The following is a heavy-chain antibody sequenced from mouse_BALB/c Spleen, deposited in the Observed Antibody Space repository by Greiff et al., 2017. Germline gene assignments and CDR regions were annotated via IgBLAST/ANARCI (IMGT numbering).Heavy chain of an antibody. CDR2: ISNLAYSI. D-gene: IGHD1-1*01. J-gene: IGHJ4*01. V-gene: IGHV5-15*02. Sequence: EVQGVESGGGLVQPGGSRKLSCAASGFTFSDYGMAWVRQAPGKGPEWVAFISNLAYSIYYADTVTGRFTISRENAKNTLYLEMSSLRSEDTAMYYCARRDGSGAMDYWGQGTSVTVSS. CDR3: ARRDGSGAMDY. CDR1: GFTFSDYG.